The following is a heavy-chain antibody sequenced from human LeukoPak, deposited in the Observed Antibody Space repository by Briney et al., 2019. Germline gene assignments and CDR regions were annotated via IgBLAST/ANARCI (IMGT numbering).Heavy chain of an antibody. V-gene: IGHV1-2*02. Sequence: ASVKVSCKASGYTFTGYYMHWVRQAPGQGLEWMGWINPNSGGTNYAQKFQGRVTMTRDTSIGTAYMELSRLRSDDTAVYYCARDPSIVVVPAANDYWGQGTLVTVSS. CDR1: GYTFTGYY. J-gene: IGHJ4*02. CDR3: ARDPSIVVVPAANDY. CDR2: INPNSGGT. D-gene: IGHD2-2*01.